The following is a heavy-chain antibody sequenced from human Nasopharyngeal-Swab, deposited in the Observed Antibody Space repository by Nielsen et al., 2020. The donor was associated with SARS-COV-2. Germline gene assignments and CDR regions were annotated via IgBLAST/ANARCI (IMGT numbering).Heavy chain of an antibody. V-gene: IGHV3-13*01. CDR3: ARGVLTMVRGVITKYYYYYMDV. CDR2: IVTAGDT. Sequence: GGSLRLSCAASGSPFSSPDMHWAPQATGKGLDWVSAIVTAGDTSYPGSVKGRFTISRENAKNSLYLQMNSLRAEDTAVYYCARGVLTMVRGVITKYYYYYMDVWGKGTTVTVSS. D-gene: IGHD3-10*01. CDR1: GSPFSSPD. J-gene: IGHJ6*03.